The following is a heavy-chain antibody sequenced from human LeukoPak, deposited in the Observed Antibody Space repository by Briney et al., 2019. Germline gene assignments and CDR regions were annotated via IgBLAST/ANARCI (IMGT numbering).Heavy chain of an antibody. CDR1: GFVFSSHA. J-gene: IGHJ5*02. CDR2: ISNGN. Sequence: GGSLRLSCVTSGFVFSSHAMSWVRQAPGKGLEGVAAISNGNYYADSVKGRFTISRDNSKNTVYLQMSSLRAEDTAVYFCVREAGSCTAASCSKTNWFDPWGQGTLVTVS. CDR3: VREAGSCTAASCSKTNWFDP. V-gene: IGHV3-23*05. D-gene: IGHD2-2*01.